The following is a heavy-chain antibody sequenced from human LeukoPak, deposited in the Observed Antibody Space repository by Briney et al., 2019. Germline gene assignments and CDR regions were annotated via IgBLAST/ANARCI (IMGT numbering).Heavy chain of an antibody. CDR1: GFTVSTDN. Sequence: PGGSLRLSCAASGFTVSTDNVSWVRQVPGKGLEWVSVVYSGNDGTNYADSVRGRFTISRDDSKNMVYLQMNNLRLEDAAVYYCTKRSRGYYDYWGQGTLVTVSS. CDR2: VYSGNDGT. CDR3: TKRSRGYYDY. D-gene: IGHD3-10*01. J-gene: IGHJ4*02. V-gene: IGHV3-66*02.